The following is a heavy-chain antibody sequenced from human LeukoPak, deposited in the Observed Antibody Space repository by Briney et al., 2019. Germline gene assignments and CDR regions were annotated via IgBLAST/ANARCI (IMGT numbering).Heavy chain of an antibody. CDR2: IRSKPDGGTT. V-gene: IGHV3-15*01. Sequence: GGSLRLSCAASEFTFKNAWMNWVRQAPGKGLEWVGRIRSKPDGGTTDYAAPVRGRFTISRDDSKNMLYLQMNSLKTEDTAVYYCSTGLIPTTGYYWGQGTLVAVSS. CDR1: EFTFKNAW. J-gene: IGHJ4*02. D-gene: IGHD1-1*01. CDR3: STGLIPTTGYY.